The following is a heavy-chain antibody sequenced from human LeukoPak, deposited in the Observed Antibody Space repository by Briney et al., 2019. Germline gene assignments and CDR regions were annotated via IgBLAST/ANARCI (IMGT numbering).Heavy chain of an antibody. CDR1: GDSISNKNFY. V-gene: IGHV4-39*07. D-gene: IGHD3-3*01. CDR3: AGIFDRGWGGGDDY. J-gene: IGHJ4*02. Sequence: TSQTLSLTCTVSGDSISNKNFYWGWIRKPPGKGLEWIGSIYYSGHTYYNPSLKSRITLSVDTSKNQFSLKLSSVTAADTAVYPLAGIFDRGWGGGDDYWGQGTLVTVSS. CDR2: IYYSGHT.